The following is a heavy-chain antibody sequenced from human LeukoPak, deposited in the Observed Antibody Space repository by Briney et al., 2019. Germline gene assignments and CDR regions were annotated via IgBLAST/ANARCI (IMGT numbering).Heavy chain of an antibody. CDR2: ISGSGSNI. CDR1: GFIFSSYA. D-gene: IGHD1-26*01. V-gene: IGHV3-23*01. CDR3: AKGGYLLFDY. Sequence: GGSLRLSCAASGFIFSSYAMSWVRQAPGKGLEWVSAISGSGSNIFYADSVKGRFTISRDNSKNTLYLQMNSLRAEDTAVYYCAKGGYLLFDYWGQGTLVTVSS. J-gene: IGHJ4*02.